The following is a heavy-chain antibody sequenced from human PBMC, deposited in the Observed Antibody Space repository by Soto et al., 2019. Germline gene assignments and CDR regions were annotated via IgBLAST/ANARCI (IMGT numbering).Heavy chain of an antibody. V-gene: IGHV4-39*01. CDR2: IYYSGST. Sequence: SETLSLTCTFSGVSISSSSYYCGWMRQPPGKGLEWIGSIYYSGSTYYNPSLKSRVTISVDTSKNQFSLKLSSVTAADTAVYYCARQGVTTGDSYGMDVWGQGTTVTVSS. J-gene: IGHJ6*01. CDR1: GVSISSSSYY. D-gene: IGHD4-17*01. CDR3: ARQGVTTGDSYGMDV.